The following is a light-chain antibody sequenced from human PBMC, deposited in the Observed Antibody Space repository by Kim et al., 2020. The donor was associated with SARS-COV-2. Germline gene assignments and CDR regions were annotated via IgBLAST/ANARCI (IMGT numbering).Light chain of an antibody. J-gene: IGLJ2*01. V-gene: IGLV3-21*04. CDR1: KIGSKS. CDR2: YDS. Sequence: SYELTQPPSVSVAPGKTARITCGGNKIGSKSVHWYQQKPGQAPVLVIYYDSDRPSGIPERFSGSNSGNTATLTISRVEAGDEADYYCQVWDSSSENVVFGGGTQLTVL. CDR3: QVWDSSSENVV.